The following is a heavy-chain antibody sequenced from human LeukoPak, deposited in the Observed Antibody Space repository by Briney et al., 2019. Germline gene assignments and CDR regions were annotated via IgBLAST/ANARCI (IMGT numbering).Heavy chain of an antibody. CDR2: LYPDGSAT. Sequence: GESLKISCKASGYTFNNYWIGWVRQMPGRGLEWMGMLYPDGSATTYHPSFEGRVTISADKSVTTAYLEWNSLKASDTALYYCARSKVAARFDYWGQGTLVTVSS. J-gene: IGHJ4*02. D-gene: IGHD6-13*01. CDR1: GYTFNNYW. CDR3: ARSKVAARFDY. V-gene: IGHV5-51*01.